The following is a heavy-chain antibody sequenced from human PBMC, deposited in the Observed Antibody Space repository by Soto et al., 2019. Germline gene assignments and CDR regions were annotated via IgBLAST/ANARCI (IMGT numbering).Heavy chain of an antibody. J-gene: IGHJ4*02. D-gene: IGHD4-17*01. Sequence: SETLSLTCTVSGGSISSGDYYWSWIRQPPGKGLEWIGYIYYSGSTYYNPSLKSRVTISVDTSKNQLSLKLSSVTAADTAVYYCASTVTKYYFDYWGQGTLVTVSS. CDR1: GGSISSGDYY. V-gene: IGHV4-30-4*01. CDR2: IYYSGST. CDR3: ASTVTKYYFDY.